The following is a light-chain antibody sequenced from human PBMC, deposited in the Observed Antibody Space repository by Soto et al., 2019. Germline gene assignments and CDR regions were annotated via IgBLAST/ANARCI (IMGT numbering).Light chain of an antibody. V-gene: IGLV2-14*01. CDR2: DVS. CDR1: SSDVGGYNY. J-gene: IGLJ1*01. Sequence: QSVLTQPASVSGSPGQSITISCTGTSSDVGGYNYVSWYQQHPGKAPKLMIYDVSNWPSGVSNRFSGSKSGNTASLTTSGLQAEDEADYYCSSYTNSSPFVFGTGTKDTVL. CDR3: SSYTNSSPFV.